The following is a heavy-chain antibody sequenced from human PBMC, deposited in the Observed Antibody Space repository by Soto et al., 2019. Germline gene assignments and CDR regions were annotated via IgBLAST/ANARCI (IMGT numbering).Heavy chain of an antibody. D-gene: IGHD3-3*02. J-gene: IGHJ6*03. Sequence: EVQLVESGGGLVQPGRSLRLSCAASGFTFDDYAMHWVRQAPGKGLEWVSGISWNSGSIGYADSVKGRFTISRDNAKNSLYLQMNSLRAEDTALYYCAKDHLKDHYYYYYMDVWGKGTTVTVSS. CDR1: GFTFDDYA. V-gene: IGHV3-9*01. CDR2: ISWNSGSI. CDR3: AKDHLKDHYYYYYMDV.